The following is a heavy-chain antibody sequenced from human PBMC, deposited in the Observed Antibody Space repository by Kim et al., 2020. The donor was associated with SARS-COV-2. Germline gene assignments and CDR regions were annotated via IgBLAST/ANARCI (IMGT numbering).Heavy chain of an antibody. D-gene: IGHD3-10*01. Sequence: SETLSLTCGVSGGSFGGYYWTWIRQPPGKGLEWIGEIHHSGSANYNPSLKSRVTISVHTSKNQFSLKLSSVTAADTAVYYCARGRYTVRGVIITSLDYWGQGTLVTVSS. V-gene: IGHV4-34*01. CDR2: IHHSGSA. J-gene: IGHJ4*02. CDR3: ARGRYTVRGVIITSLDY. CDR1: GGSFGGYY.